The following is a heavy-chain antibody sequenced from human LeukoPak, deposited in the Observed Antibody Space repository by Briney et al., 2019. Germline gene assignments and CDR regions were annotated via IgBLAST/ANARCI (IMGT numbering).Heavy chain of an antibody. CDR2: INHSGST. CDR1: GYSVSSGYY. D-gene: IGHD3-22*01. CDR3: ARRFYDSSGYYLVFDY. Sequence: SETLSLTCTVSGYSVSSGYYWGWIRQSPGKGLEWIGEINHSGSTNYNPSLKSRVTISVDTSKNQFSLKLSSVTAADTAVYYCARRFYDSSGYYLVFDYWGQGTLVTVSS. J-gene: IGHJ4*02. V-gene: IGHV4-38-2*02.